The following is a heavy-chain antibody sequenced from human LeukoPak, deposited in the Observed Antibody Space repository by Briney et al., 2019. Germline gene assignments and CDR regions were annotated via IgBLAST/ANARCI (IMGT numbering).Heavy chain of an antibody. V-gene: IGHV3-23*01. CDR2: ISGTGGTT. CDR3: AKSSPRPGDR. Sequence: GGSLRPSCAASGFTFSNYAMSWVRQAPGKGLEWVSGISGTGGTTYYVDSVKGRFTVSRDNSKNTLFLQMNSLRADDTAVYYCAKSSPRPGDRWGQGTLVIVSS. CDR1: GFTFSNYA. D-gene: IGHD6-6*01. J-gene: IGHJ5*02.